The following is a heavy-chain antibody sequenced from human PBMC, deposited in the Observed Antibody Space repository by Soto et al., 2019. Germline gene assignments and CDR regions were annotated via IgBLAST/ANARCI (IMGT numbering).Heavy chain of an antibody. CDR3: ARDLVVDTAMVRRYYGMDV. Sequence: ERLSLTCPVSGGSISSYYWSWIRQPPGKGLEWIGYIYYSGSTNYNPSLKGRVTISVDTSKNQFSLKLSSVTAADTAVYYCARDLVVDTAMVRRYYGMDVWGQGTKVTVSS. J-gene: IGHJ6*02. D-gene: IGHD5-18*01. CDR2: IYYSGST. CDR1: GGSISSYY. V-gene: IGHV4-59*01.